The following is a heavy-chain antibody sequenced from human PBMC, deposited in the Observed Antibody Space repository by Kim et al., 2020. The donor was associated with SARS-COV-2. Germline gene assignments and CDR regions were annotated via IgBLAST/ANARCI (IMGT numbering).Heavy chain of an antibody. Sequence: SETLSLTCTVSGGSISSGGYYWSWIRQHPGKGLEWIGYIYYSGSTYYNPSLKSRVTISVDTSKNQFSLKLSSVTAADTAVYYCARVMGDYAHYYYGMDVWGQGTTVTVSS. D-gene: IGHD4-17*01. CDR1: GGSISSGGYY. V-gene: IGHV4-31*03. J-gene: IGHJ6*02. CDR2: IYYSGST. CDR3: ARVMGDYAHYYYGMDV.